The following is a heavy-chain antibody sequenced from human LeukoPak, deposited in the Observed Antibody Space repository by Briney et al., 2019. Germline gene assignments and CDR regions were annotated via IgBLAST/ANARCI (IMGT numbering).Heavy chain of an antibody. CDR1: GFTFSSYS. Sequence: PGGSLRLSCAASGFTFSSYSMNWVRQAPGKGLEWVSSISSSSSYIYYADSVKGRFTISRDNAKNSLYLQMNSLRAEDTAVYYCARTVRSSWYEDAFDIWGQGTMVTVSS. D-gene: IGHD6-13*01. CDR2: ISSSSSYI. CDR3: ARTVRSSWYEDAFDI. J-gene: IGHJ3*02. V-gene: IGHV3-21*01.